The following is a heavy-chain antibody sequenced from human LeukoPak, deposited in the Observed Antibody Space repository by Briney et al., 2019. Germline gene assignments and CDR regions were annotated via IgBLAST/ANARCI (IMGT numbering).Heavy chain of an antibody. D-gene: IGHD6-19*01. CDR2: INYRGST. Sequence: SETLSLTCTVSGGSISSGSYFWIWIRQPPGMGLEWIGSINYRGSTYYNPSLKRRVTISVDTSKNQFSLKLSSVTAADTALYYCARQIAVAGEWAFDIWGQGTMVTVSS. J-gene: IGHJ3*02. CDR3: ARQIAVAGEWAFDI. CDR1: GGSISSGSYF. V-gene: IGHV4-39*01.